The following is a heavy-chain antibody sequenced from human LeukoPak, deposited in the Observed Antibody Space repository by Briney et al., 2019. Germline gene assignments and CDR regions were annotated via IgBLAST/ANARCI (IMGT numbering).Heavy chain of an antibody. D-gene: IGHD2-15*01. CDR2: ISGSGGST. CDR1: GFTFSSYA. V-gene: IGHV3-23*01. J-gene: IGHJ4*02. CDR3: ARGPHCNGCSGYWAY. Sequence: GGSLRLSCAASGFTFSSYATDCVRQAPGKGLEWVSAISGSGGSTYYADSVKGRFTISRDNSKNTLYLQMNSLRAEDTAVYYCARGPHCNGCSGYWAYWGQGTLVTVSS.